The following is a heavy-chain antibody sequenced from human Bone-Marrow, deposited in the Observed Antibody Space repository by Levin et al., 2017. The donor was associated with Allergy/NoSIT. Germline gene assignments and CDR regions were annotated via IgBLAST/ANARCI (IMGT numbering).Heavy chain of an antibody. CDR3: ARDRVLMVYARGIYYYYGMDV. D-gene: IGHD2-8*01. Sequence: PGGSLRLSCAASGFTFSSYEMNWVRQAPGKGLEWVSYISSSGSTIYYADSVKGRFTISRDNAKNSLYLQMNSLRAEDTAVYYCARDRVLMVYARGIYYYYGMDVWGQGTTVTVSS. J-gene: IGHJ6*02. CDR1: GFTFSSYE. V-gene: IGHV3-48*03. CDR2: ISSSGSTI.